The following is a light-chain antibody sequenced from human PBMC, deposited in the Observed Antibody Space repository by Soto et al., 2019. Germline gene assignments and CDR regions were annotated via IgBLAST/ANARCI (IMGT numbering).Light chain of an antibody. Sequence: QSPDSLAVSLGERATIHCKSSQSVLHSSNNENSLAWYQQKAGQRPKLLIYRASTRESGVPDRISGSGSGTDFTLTIRSLQAEDLAVYYCQQYYTAIAFGQGTRLEIK. CDR3: QQYYTAIA. CDR2: RAS. J-gene: IGKJ5*01. CDR1: QSVLHSSNNENS. V-gene: IGKV4-1*01.